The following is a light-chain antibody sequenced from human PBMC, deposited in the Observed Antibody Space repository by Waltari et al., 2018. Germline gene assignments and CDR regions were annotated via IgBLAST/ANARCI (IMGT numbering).Light chain of an antibody. CDR3: SSYTSTWV. J-gene: IGLJ3*02. CDR2: DVS. V-gene: IGLV2-14*01. Sequence: QSALTQSASVSGSPGQSITISCTGTSSDFAVFNYFSWYHQHPGNAPQLMICDVSKRPPGVSNRFSGSKSGNTASLTISGLQAEDEADYYCSSYTSTWVFGGGTKLTVL. CDR1: SSDFAVFNY.